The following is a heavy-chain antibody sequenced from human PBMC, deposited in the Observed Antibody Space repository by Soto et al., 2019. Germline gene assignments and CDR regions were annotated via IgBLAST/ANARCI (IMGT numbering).Heavy chain of an antibody. D-gene: IGHD3-22*01. CDR3: ARIMIVVVIAPHDAFDI. V-gene: IGHV3-7*05. Sequence: EVQLVESGGGLVQPGGSLRLSCAASGFTFSSYWMSWVRQAPGKGLEWVANIKQDGSEKYYVDSVKGRFTISRDNAKKSLYLQMNSLRAEDTAVYYCARIMIVVVIAPHDAFDIWGQGTIVTVSS. CDR2: IKQDGSEK. J-gene: IGHJ3*02. CDR1: GFTFSSYW.